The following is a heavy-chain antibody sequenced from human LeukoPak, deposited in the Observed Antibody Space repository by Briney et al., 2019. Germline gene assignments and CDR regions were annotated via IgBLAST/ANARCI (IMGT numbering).Heavy chain of an antibody. CDR3: AKDDGSVVVPLSVDY. CDR2: ISGSGGST. J-gene: IGHJ4*02. D-gene: IGHD2-2*01. Sequence: PGGSLRLSCAASGFTFTSYYMHWVRQAPGKGLEWVSAISGSGGSTYYADSVKGRFTISRDNSKNTLYLQMNSLRAEDTAVYYCAKDDGSVVVPLSVDYWSQGTLVTVSS. CDR1: GFTFTSYY. V-gene: IGHV3-23*01.